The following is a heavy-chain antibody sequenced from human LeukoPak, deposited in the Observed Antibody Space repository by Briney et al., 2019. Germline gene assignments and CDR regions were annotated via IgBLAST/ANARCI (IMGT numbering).Heavy chain of an antibody. CDR3: TGTSSGYSPNF. Sequence: GGSLRLSCAASGFTFTNYWMHWVRHAPGKGLVWVARINTDGSITGYADSVKGRFTISRDNAKNTLYLQTNGLRAEDTAVYYCTGTSSGYSPNFWGRGTLVTVSS. V-gene: IGHV3-74*01. CDR1: GFTFTNYW. D-gene: IGHD3/OR15-3a*01. CDR2: INTDGSIT. J-gene: IGHJ4*02.